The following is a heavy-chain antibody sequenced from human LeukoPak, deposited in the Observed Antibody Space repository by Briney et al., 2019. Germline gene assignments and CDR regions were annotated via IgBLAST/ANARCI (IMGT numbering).Heavy chain of an antibody. CDR1: GFTFSSYS. CDR3: ARYYDFWSGYFDY. CDR2: ISSSSSYI. J-gene: IGHJ4*02. V-gene: IGHV3-21*01. D-gene: IGHD3-3*01. Sequence: GGSLRLSCAASGFTFSSYSMNWVRQAPGKGLEWVSSISSSSSYIYYADSVKGRFTISRDNAKNSLYLQMNSLRAEDTAVYYCARYYDFWSGYFDYWGQGTLVTVSS.